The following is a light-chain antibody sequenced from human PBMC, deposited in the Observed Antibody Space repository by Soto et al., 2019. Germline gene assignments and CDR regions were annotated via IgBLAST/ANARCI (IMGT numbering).Light chain of an antibody. CDR3: QHYGSSPR. Sequence: EIVLTQSPGTLSLSPGERATLSCRASQSVTTSYLAWYQRKPGQAHRLLIYGATSRATGIPNRFSGSESGTDFTLIISRLEPEDCAVYYCQHYGSSPRFGQGTKVEIK. J-gene: IGKJ1*01. V-gene: IGKV3-20*01. CDR2: GAT. CDR1: QSVTTSY.